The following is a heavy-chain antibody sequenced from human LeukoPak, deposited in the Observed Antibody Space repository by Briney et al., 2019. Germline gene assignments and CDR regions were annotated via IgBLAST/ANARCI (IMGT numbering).Heavy chain of an antibody. D-gene: IGHD3-10*01. CDR1: GVSFSGYY. CDR3: ARGASMVRGVIGGGNNWFDP. Sequence: PSETLSLTCAVYGVSFSGYYWSWLRQPPGKGLEWVGEINHSGSTNYNPSLKSRVTISVDTSKNQFSLKVNSVTAADTAVYYCARGASMVRGVIGGGNNWFDPWGQGTLVTVSS. J-gene: IGHJ5*02. V-gene: IGHV4-34*01. CDR2: INHSGST.